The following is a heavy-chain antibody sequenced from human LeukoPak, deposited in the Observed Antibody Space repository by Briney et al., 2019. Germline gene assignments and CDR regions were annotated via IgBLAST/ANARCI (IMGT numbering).Heavy chain of an antibody. CDR1: GFTFSDYY. CDR2: ISSSGSTI. Sequence: PGGSLRLSCAASGFTFSDYYMSWIRQAPGKGLEWVSYISSSGSTIYYADSVKGRFTISRDNAENSLYLQMNSLRAEDTAVYYCARDPRTTVTRYFDYWGQGTLVTVSS. J-gene: IGHJ4*02. D-gene: IGHD4-11*01. CDR3: ARDPRTTVTRYFDY. V-gene: IGHV3-11*04.